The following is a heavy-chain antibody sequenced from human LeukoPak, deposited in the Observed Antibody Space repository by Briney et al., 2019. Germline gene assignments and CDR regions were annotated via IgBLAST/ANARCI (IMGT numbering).Heavy chain of an antibody. J-gene: IGHJ3*02. CDR2: IWYDGSNK. D-gene: IGHD1-14*01. CDR1: GFTFSSYG. Sequence: PGGSLRLSCAASGFTFSSYGMHWVRQAPGKGLEWVAVIWYDGSNKYYADSVKGRFTISRDNSKNTLYLQMNSLRAEDTAVYYRAKDRITGTTLDAFDIWGQGTMVTVSS. V-gene: IGHV3-33*06. CDR3: AKDRITGTTLDAFDI.